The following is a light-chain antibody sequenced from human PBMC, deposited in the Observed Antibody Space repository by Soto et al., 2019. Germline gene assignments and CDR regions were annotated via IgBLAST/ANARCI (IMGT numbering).Light chain of an antibody. Sequence: QSVLTQPPSVSGAPGQRVTISCTGSSSNIGAGYDVHWYQQLPGTAPKLLIYGNSNRPSGVPDRFSGSKSGTSASLAITGLHAEDDADYSCQSHDSSPSGTVFGGGTKLTVL. J-gene: IGLJ3*02. CDR3: QSHDSSPSGTV. CDR2: GNS. CDR1: SSNIGAGYD. V-gene: IGLV1-40*01.